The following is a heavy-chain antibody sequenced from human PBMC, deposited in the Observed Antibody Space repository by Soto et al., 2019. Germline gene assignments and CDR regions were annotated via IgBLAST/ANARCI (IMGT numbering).Heavy chain of an antibody. D-gene: IGHD2-2*02. V-gene: IGHV3-33*01. J-gene: IGHJ4*02. CDR3: SRGGLAAAAIDT. Sequence: QLKLVESGGGVVQPRRSLRLSCAASGFTFSSYGMHWVRQAPGKGLEWVAIVWYDGSRQYYTDSLKGRFTISRDNSKNMVYLQMNSLRAEDTAVYYCSRGGLAAAAIDTWGQGTLVNVSS. CDR2: VWYDGSRQ. CDR1: GFTFSSYG.